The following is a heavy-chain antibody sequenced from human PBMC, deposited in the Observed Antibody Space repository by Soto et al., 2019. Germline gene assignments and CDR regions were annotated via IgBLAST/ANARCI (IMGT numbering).Heavy chain of an antibody. J-gene: IGHJ3*02. D-gene: IGHD2-21*02. V-gene: IGHV3-7*03. CDR2: LKQDGSEK. CDR1: GFTFSSYW. CDR3: ARDGAIVVVTAFDI. Sequence: PGGSLRLSCAASGFTFSSYWMSWVRQAPGKGLEWVANLKQDGSEKYYVDSVKGRFTISRDNAKNSLYLQMNSLRAEDTAVYYCARDGAIVVVTAFDIWGQGTMVTVSS.